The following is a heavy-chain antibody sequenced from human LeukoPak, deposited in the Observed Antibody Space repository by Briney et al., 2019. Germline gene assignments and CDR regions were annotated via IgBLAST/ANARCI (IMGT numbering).Heavy chain of an antibody. CDR2: IYTSGST. V-gene: IGHV4-39*07. J-gene: IGHJ3*02. D-gene: IGHD3-16*01. CDR1: GGSISSSSYY. CDR3: ARELGYDYVLSDAFDI. Sequence: SDTLSLTCTVSGGSISSSSYYCCWIRQPPGTVLAWLGRIYTSGSTNYNPSLKSRVTMSVDTSKNQFSLKLSSVTAADTAVYYCARELGYDYVLSDAFDIWGQGTMVTVSS.